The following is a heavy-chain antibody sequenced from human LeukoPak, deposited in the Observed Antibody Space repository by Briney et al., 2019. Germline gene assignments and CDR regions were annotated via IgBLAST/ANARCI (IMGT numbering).Heavy chain of an antibody. CDR3: ARGRGYDSGTYNYAFSDY. D-gene: IGHD3-22*01. CDR1: RFTFSNYG. Sequence: GGSLRLSCAASRFTFSNYGMHWVRQAPGKGLEWVAVIWYDGSNKYYADSVKCRFTISRDNSKNTLYLQMNSLRAEDTAVYYCARGRGYDSGTYNYAFSDYWGQGTLVTVSS. V-gene: IGHV3-33*01. J-gene: IGHJ4*02. CDR2: IWYDGSNK.